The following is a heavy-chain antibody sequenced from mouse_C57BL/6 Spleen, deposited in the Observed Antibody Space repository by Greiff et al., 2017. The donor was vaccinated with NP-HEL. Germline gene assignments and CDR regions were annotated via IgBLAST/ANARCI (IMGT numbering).Heavy chain of an antibody. CDR2: INPNNGGT. V-gene: IGHV1-26*01. CDR1: GYTFTDYY. CDR3: ARRAGPYYFDY. D-gene: IGHD3-3*01. J-gene: IGHJ2*01. Sequence: EVQLQQSGPELVKPGASVKISCKASGYTFTDYYMNWVKQSHGKSLEWIGDINPNNGGTSYNQKFKGKATLTVDKSSSTAYMELRSLTSEDSAVDYCARRAGPYYFDYWGQGTTLTVSS.